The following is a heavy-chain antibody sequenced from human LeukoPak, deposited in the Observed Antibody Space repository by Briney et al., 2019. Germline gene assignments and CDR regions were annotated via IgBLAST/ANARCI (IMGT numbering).Heavy chain of an antibody. J-gene: IGHJ4*02. CDR3: ASGTLFGVVSHFAY. CDR2: IYHSVST. Sequence: SQTLSLTCAVSVGSISSGGYCWSWIRQPPGKGLEWIGYIYHSVSTYYNPSLKSRVTISVDTSKTQFPLKLSPVTAAATAVYYCASGTLFGVVSHFAYWGQGHLVTVSS. D-gene: IGHD3-3*01. V-gene: IGHV4-30-2*01. CDR1: VGSISSGGYC.